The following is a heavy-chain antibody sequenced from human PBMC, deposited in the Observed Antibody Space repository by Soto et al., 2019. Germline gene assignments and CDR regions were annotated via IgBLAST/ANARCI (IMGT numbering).Heavy chain of an antibody. CDR1: GGTFSRYT. V-gene: IGHV1-69*04. CDR3: ARDGAVLRYFDWSENWFDP. Sequence: SVKGSCKASGGTFSRYTISWVRQAPGQGLEWMGRIIPILGIANYAQKFQGRVTITADKSTSTAYMELSSLRSEDTAVYYCARDGAVLRYFDWSENWFDPWGQGTLVTVSS. J-gene: IGHJ5*02. CDR2: IIPILGIA. D-gene: IGHD3-9*01.